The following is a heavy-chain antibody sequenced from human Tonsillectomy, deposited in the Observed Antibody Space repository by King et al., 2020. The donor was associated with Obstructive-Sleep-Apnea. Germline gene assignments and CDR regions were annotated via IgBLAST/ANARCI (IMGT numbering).Heavy chain of an antibody. J-gene: IGHJ3*01. CDR3: AGYDSSGYYPNAFDV. CDR1: GGSISINY. CDR2: IYYIGSS. Sequence: QLQESGPGLVKPSETLSLTCTVSGGSISINYWSWIRQPPGKGLEWMGYIYYIGSSNSNPSLKSRLTISVDTSKNQFSLKLTSVTAADTAMYYCAGYDSSGYYPNAFDVWGQGTMVTVSS. V-gene: IGHV4-59*08. D-gene: IGHD3-22*01.